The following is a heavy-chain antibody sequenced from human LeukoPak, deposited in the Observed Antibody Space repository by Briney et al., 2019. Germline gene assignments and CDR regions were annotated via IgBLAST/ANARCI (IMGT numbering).Heavy chain of an antibody. Sequence: GGSLRLSCAASGFTFSSYSMNWVRQAPGKGLEWVSSISSSSSYIYYADSVKGRFTISRDNAKNSLYLQMNSLRAEDTAVYYCARGSLRVGPYGECVFDYWGQGILVTVSS. J-gene: IGHJ4*02. CDR3: ARGSLRVGPYGECVFDY. V-gene: IGHV3-21*04. CDR2: ISSSSSYI. D-gene: IGHD1-26*01. CDR1: GFTFSSYS.